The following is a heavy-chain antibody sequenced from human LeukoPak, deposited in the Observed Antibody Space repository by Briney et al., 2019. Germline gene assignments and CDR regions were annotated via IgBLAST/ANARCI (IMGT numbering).Heavy chain of an antibody. Sequence: ASVTVSFKASGYTFTVQNMHWGRQGPGQGIEWMGWINPNSGGTNNAQKRQGRVTMTRDTSISTDYMELTSLRSDDTAVYYCARGGYYDSTNFGNDAFDIWGQGTMLSVSS. CDR2: INPNSGGT. CDR1: GYTFTVQN. J-gene: IGHJ3*02. V-gene: IGHV1-2*02. D-gene: IGHD3-22*01. CDR3: ARGGYYDSTNFGNDAFDI.